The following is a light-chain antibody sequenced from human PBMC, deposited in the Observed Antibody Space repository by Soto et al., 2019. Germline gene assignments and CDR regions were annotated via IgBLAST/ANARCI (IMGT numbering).Light chain of an antibody. CDR1: QSVSSN. CDR3: QQYNNWPGT. Sequence: GMTQSPATLSVSPGERATLSCWASQSVSSNLAWYQQKPGQAPWPLIYGASTRATGIPARFSGSGSGTEFTLTISSLQSEDFAVYYCQQYNNWPGTFGQGTKVDIK. CDR2: GAS. J-gene: IGKJ1*01. V-gene: IGKV3-15*01.